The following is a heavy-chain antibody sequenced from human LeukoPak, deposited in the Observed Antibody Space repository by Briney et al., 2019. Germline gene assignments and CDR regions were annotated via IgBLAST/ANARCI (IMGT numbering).Heavy chain of an antibody. J-gene: IGHJ6*02. Sequence: GRSLRLSCAASGFTFSSYGMHWVRQAPGKGLEWVSSISSSSSYIYYADSAKGRFTISRDNAKNSLYLQMNSLRAEDTAVYYCARDKPVTIFGVVYYYGMDVWGQGTTVTVSS. D-gene: IGHD3-3*01. CDR3: ARDKPVTIFGVVYYYGMDV. CDR1: GFTFSSYG. CDR2: ISSSSSYI. V-gene: IGHV3-21*01.